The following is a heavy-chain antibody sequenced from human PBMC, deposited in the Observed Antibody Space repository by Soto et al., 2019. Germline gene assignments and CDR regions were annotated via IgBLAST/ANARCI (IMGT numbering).Heavy chain of an antibody. CDR3: KRGGEGRFDP. CDR2: IKSDGSST. J-gene: IGHJ5*02. Sequence: EVQLVESGGGSVQPGGSLRLSCAASGFTFSGYWMHWVRQVPGKGLVWVSRIKSDGSSTSYADSVKGRFTISRDNAKNTLYLKMSSPTAEDTAVYYCKRGGEGRFDPWGQGTLVTVSS. D-gene: IGHD3-10*01. CDR1: GFTFSGYW. V-gene: IGHV3-74*01.